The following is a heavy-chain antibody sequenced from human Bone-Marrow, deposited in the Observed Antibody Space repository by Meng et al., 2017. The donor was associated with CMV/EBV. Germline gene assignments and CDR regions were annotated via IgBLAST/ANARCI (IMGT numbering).Heavy chain of an antibody. D-gene: IGHD3-22*01. CDR2: IIPIFGTA. Sequence: SVKVSCKASGGTFSSYAISWVRQAPGQGLEWMGGIIPIFGTANYAQKFQGRVTITTDESTSTAYMELSSLRSEDTAVYYCAKDTPIHDSSGSTPYFDYWGQGTLVTVSS. CDR1: GGTFSSYA. V-gene: IGHV1-69*05. J-gene: IGHJ4*02. CDR3: AKDTPIHDSSGSTPYFDY.